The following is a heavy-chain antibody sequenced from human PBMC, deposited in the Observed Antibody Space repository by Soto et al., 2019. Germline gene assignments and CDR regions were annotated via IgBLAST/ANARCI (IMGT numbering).Heavy chain of an antibody. D-gene: IGHD2-21*01. CDR2: ISGGGGRA. CDR3: AHNCVVDCHSVFFY. Sequence: EVQLLESGGGFVQPGGSLRLSCAASGFTFSNYAMSWVRQAPGKGLEWVSGISGGGGRAYYADSVKGRFTISRDNSKNTLYHQMTSLRAEDAAVDYCAHNCVVDCHSVFFYWGQGTLVSVSS. V-gene: IGHV3-23*01. CDR1: GFTFSNYA. J-gene: IGHJ4*02.